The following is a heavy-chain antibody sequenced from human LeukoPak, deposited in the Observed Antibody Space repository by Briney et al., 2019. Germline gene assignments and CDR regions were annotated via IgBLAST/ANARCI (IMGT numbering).Heavy chain of an antibody. V-gene: IGHV1-2*02. Sequence: ASVKVSCKASGYTFTGYYMHWVRQAPGQGLEWMGWINPNSGGTNYAQKFQGRVTMTRGTSISTAYMELSRLRSDDTAVYYCARSCSSTSCSDDYWGQGTLVTVSS. CDR2: INPNSGGT. J-gene: IGHJ4*02. D-gene: IGHD2-2*01. CDR1: GYTFTGYY. CDR3: ARSCSSTSCSDDY.